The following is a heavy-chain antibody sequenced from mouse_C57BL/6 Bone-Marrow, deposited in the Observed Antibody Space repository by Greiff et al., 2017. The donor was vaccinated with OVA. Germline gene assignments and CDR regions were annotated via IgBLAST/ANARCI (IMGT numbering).Heavy chain of an antibody. CDR2: IYPGNSDT. D-gene: IGHD1-1*01. CDR3: TRTYYDGSSYDCWYFDV. J-gene: IGHJ1*03. Sequence: EVQLQQSGTVLARPGASVKMSCKTSGYTFTSYWMHWVKQRPGQGLEWIGAIYPGNSDTSYNQKFKGKAKLTAVTSASTAYMELSSLTNEDSAGNYCTRTYYDGSSYDCWYFDVWGTGTTVTVSA. V-gene: IGHV1-5*01. CDR1: GYTFTSYW.